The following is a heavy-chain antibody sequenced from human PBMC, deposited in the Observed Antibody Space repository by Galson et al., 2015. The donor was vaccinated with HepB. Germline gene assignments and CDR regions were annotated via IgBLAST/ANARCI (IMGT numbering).Heavy chain of an antibody. CDR2: IYWNDDK. V-gene: IGHV2-5*01. CDR3: AHRGPRGNDAFDI. Sequence: PALVKPTQTLTLTCTLSGVSLSSSGVGVGWIRQPPGKALEYLALIYWNDDKRYSPCLQSRLTVAKDTSKNQVVLTMTNMDPVDTATYYCAHRGPRGNDAFDIWGLGTMVTVSS. J-gene: IGHJ3*02. CDR1: GVSLSSSGVG.